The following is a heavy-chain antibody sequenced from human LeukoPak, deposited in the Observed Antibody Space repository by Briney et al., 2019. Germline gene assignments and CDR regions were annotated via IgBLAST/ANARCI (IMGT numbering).Heavy chain of an antibody. Sequence: ASVTVSFTASGYIFTTYGISWVRQATGQGLEWMGWISAYNGNTNYAQKLQGRVTMTTDTSTSTAYMELRSLRSDDTAVYYCARVPPSAHQLFSSDCWGQRTQVTVSS. CDR2: ISAYNGNT. CDR3: ARVPPSAHQLFSSDC. V-gene: IGHV1-18*01. J-gene: IGHJ4*02. D-gene: IGHD2-2*01. CDR1: GYIFTTYG.